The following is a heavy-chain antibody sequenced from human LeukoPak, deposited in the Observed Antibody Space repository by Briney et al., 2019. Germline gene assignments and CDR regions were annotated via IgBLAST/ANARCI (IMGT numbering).Heavy chain of an antibody. Sequence: ASVKLSCKASGYTFTGYYVHWVRQAPGEGLEWMGRINPNSGGTNYAQKFQGRVTMTRDTSISTAYMELSRLTSDDTAVYYCAGRLGYCSSTKCPSPWGQGTMVTVSS. CDR2: INPNSGGT. CDR3: AGRLGYCSSTKCPSP. J-gene: IGHJ3*01. V-gene: IGHV1-2*06. D-gene: IGHD2-2*01. CDR1: GYTFTGYY.